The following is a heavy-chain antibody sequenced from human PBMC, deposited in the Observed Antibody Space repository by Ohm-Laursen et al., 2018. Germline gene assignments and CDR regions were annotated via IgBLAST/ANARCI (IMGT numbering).Heavy chain of an antibody. D-gene: IGHD2-8*01. J-gene: IGHJ6*02. CDR1: GFTFSSYE. CDR2: ISSSGDTV. Sequence: SLRLSCSASGFTFSSYEMNWVRQAPGKGLEWVSYISSSGDTVYFSDSVKGRFTISRDNAKNSLYLQMNSLRAEDTAVYYCARDDGAYARRSGMDVWGQGTTVTVSS. V-gene: IGHV3-48*03. CDR3: ARDDGAYARRSGMDV.